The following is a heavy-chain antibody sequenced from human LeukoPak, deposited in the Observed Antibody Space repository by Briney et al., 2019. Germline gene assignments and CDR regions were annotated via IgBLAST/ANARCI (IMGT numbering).Heavy chain of an antibody. CDR2: IYYSGST. V-gene: IGHV4-59*01. CDR1: GGSISSYY. Sequence: SETLSLTCTVSGGSISSYYWSWIRQPPGKGLEWIGYIYYSGSTNYNPSLKSRVTISVDTSKNQFSLKLSSVTAADTAVYYCARGAHYDYVWGCYRYFDYWGQGTLVTVSS. J-gene: IGHJ4*02. D-gene: IGHD3-16*02. CDR3: ARGAHYDYVWGCYRYFDY.